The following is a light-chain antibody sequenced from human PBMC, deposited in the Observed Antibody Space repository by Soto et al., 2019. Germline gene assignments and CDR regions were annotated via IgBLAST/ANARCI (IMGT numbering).Light chain of an antibody. Sequence: IQMTQSPSTLSASVGDRVTITCRARQSISSWLAWYQQKPGKAPKLLIYDASSLESGVPSRFSGSGSGTEFTLTISSLQPDDYATYYCQQYNTYSGTFGQGTKVEIK. CDR3: QQYNTYSGT. J-gene: IGKJ1*01. V-gene: IGKV1-5*01. CDR1: QSISSW. CDR2: DAS.